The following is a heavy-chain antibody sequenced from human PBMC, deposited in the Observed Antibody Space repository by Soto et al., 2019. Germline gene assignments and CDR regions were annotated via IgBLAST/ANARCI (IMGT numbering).Heavy chain of an antibody. CDR2: INWDSGDI. V-gene: IGHV3-9*01. D-gene: IGHD2-8*01. CDR3: AKDTAPGFYDANGHLDY. Sequence: VQLVESGGGLVQPGRSRRLSCVVSGISFDDYSMNWVRQVPGKGLEWVSGINWDSGDIGYADSVKGRFTISRDNAKKSLYLQMNSLRTEDTALYYCAKDTAPGFYDANGHLDYWGQGTPVTVSS. J-gene: IGHJ4*02. CDR1: GISFDDYS.